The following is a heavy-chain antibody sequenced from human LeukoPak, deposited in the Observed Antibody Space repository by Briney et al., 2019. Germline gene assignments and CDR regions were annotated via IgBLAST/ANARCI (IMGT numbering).Heavy chain of an antibody. CDR2: IYYSGST. CDR1: GGSISSGDYY. D-gene: IGHD3-22*01. V-gene: IGHV4-30-4*01. Sequence: SETLSLTCTVSGGSISSGDYYWSWLRQPPGKGLEWIGYIYYSGSTYYNPSLKSRVTISVDTSKNQYSPKLSSVTAADTAVYYCARDRGGGYYDSSGYYYQGGYYFDYWGQGTLVTVSS. CDR3: ARDRGGGYYDSSGYYYQGGYYFDY. J-gene: IGHJ4*02.